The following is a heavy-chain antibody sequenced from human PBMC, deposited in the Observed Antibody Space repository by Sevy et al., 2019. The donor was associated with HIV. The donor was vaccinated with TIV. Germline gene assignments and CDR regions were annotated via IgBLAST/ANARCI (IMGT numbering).Heavy chain of an antibody. CDR1: GFTVGSNY. Sequence: GGSLRLSCAASGFTVGSNYMSWVRQAPGKGLEWVPIIYSGVTTSYADSVKGRFTISRDNSKNTLYLQMNSLRAEDTAVYYCARVSVYYYDSSGYYTTGNAFDIWGQGTMVTVSS. CDR3: ARVSVYYYDSSGYYTTGNAFDI. CDR2: IYSGVTT. V-gene: IGHV3-53*01. D-gene: IGHD3-22*01. J-gene: IGHJ3*02.